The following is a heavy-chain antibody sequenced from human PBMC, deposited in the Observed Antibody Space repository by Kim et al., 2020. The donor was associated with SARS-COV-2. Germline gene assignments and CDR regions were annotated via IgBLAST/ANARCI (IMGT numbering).Heavy chain of an antibody. V-gene: IGHV5-10-1*01. CDR3: ARRGGYYDSSGYYPAPRAFDI. D-gene: IGHD3-22*01. J-gene: IGHJ3*02. Sequence: GESLKISCEGSGYSFTSYWISWVRQMPGKGLEWMGRIDPSDSYTNYSPSFQGHVTISADKSISTAYLQWSSLKASDTAMYYCARRGGYYDSSGYYPAPRAFDIWGQGTMVTVSS. CDR1: GYSFTSYW. CDR2: IDPSDSYT.